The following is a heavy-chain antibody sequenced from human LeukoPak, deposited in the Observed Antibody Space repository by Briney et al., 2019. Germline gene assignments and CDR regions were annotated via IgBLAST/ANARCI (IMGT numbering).Heavy chain of an antibody. V-gene: IGHV3-30-3*01. D-gene: IGHD3-10*01. CDR2: TSLDGTHT. Sequence: GGSLRLSCAASGFTYRTYAMHWVRQAPGKGLEWVAFTSLDGTHTYYADSVKGRFTISRDNSKNTLYLQMNSLRAEDTAVYYCAKEWVVRGVIINFFDYWGQGTLVTVSS. CDR3: AKEWVVRGVIINFFDY. CDR1: GFTYRTYA. J-gene: IGHJ4*02.